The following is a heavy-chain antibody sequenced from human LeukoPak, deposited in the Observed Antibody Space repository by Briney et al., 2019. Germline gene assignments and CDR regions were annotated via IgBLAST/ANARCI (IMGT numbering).Heavy chain of an antibody. CDR2: ITSSGTYI. V-gene: IGHV3-21*01. CDR3: ARGFLFDY. CDR1: GFTFNNYN. Sequence: GGSLRLSCATSGFTFNNYNMNWVRQAPGRALEWVSSITSSGTYIFYADSVKGRFTISRDNAKNSLYLQMNSLRAEDTAVYYCARGFLFDYWGQGTLVTVSS. J-gene: IGHJ4*02.